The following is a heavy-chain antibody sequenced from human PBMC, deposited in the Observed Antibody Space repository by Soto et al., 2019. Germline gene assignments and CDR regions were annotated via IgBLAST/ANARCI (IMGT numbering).Heavy chain of an antibody. CDR2: ISARNGDT. V-gene: IGHV1-18*01. J-gene: IGHJ4*02. D-gene: IGHD6-6*01. Sequence: QVHLVQSGAEVKQPGASVKVSCKGSGYTFTSYGITWVRQAPGQGLEWMGWISARNGDTDYAQKLQGRVTVTRDTSTSTAYMELRSLRSDDTAVYYCARGRDGDYWGQGALVTVSS. CDR1: GYTFTSYG. CDR3: ARGRDGDY.